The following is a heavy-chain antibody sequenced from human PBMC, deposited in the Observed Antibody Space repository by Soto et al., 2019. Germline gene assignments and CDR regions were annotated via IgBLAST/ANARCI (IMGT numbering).Heavy chain of an antibody. CDR2: INGDGTTI. D-gene: IGHD1-1*01. CDR3: TGLPY. CDR1: GFSFRNYW. V-gene: IGHV3-74*01. J-gene: IGHJ4*02. Sequence: EVQLVESGGGLVQPGGSLRLSCATSGFSFRNYWMHWVRQAAGKGLVWVSRINGDGTTINYADSVKGRFTISRDNAKNTLYLQMNSLRAEDTAVYYCTGLPYWGQGTLVTVSP.